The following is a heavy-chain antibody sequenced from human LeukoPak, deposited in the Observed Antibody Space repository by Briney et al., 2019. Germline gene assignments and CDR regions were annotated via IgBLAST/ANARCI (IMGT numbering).Heavy chain of an antibody. V-gene: IGHV4-59*01. CDR1: GGSISSYY. Sequence: SEALSLTCTVSGGSISSYYWSWIRQPPGKGLEWIGHIYYSGSTNYNPSLKSRVTISGDTSKKQFSLKLSSVTAADTAVYYCASLRRDDYSFDYWGQGTLVTVSS. CDR2: IYYSGST. CDR3: ASLRRDDYSFDY. D-gene: IGHD5-24*01. J-gene: IGHJ4*02.